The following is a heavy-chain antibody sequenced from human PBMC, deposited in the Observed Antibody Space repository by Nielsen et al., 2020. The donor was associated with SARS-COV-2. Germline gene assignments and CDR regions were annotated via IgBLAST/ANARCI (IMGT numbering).Heavy chain of an antibody. CDR3: ARPASGTYQNPDS. CDR2: IDPSDSYT. D-gene: IGHD1-26*01. Sequence: GESLKISCQGSGYSFTSNWITWVRQVPGKGLEWVGRIDPSDSYTNYSTSFQGHVTISVDRAISTAFLQWSSLRASDSAMYYCARPASGTYQNPDSWGQGTLVTVTS. CDR1: GYSFTSNW. V-gene: IGHV5-10-1*01. J-gene: IGHJ4*02.